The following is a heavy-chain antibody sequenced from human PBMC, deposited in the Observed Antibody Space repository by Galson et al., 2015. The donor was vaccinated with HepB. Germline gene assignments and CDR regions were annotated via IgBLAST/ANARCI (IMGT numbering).Heavy chain of an antibody. CDR1: GLTFSSYG. CDR3: ARVGSGSYFLKDRGEDY. V-gene: IGHV3-30*02. CDR2: IRYDGSNK. D-gene: IGHD3-10*01. J-gene: IGHJ4*02. Sequence: SLRLSCAASGLTFSSYGMHWVRQAPGKGLEWVAFIRYDGSNKYYADSVKGRFTISRDNSKNTLYLQMNSLRAEDTAVYYCARVGSGSYFLKDRGEDYWGQGTLVTVSS.